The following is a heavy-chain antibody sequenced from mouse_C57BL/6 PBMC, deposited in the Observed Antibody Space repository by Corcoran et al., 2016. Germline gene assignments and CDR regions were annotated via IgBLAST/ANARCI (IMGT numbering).Heavy chain of an antibody. Sequence: EVQLQQSGPELVKPGASVKMSCKASGYTFTDYYMNWVKQSHGKSLEWIGDINPNNGGTSYNQKFKGKATLTVDKSSSTAYMELRSLTSEDSAVYYCARKNFDYWGQGTTLTVSS. J-gene: IGHJ2*01. CDR1: GYTFTDYY. V-gene: IGHV1-26*01. CDR3: ARKNFDY. CDR2: INPNNGGT.